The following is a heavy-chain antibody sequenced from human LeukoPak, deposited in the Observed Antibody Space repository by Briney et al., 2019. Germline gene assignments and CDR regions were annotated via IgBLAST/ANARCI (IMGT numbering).Heavy chain of an antibody. CDR3: ARDAYDNSGYPHY. CDR1: GFTFSTYG. J-gene: IGHJ4*02. V-gene: IGHV3-33*01. Sequence: GGSLRLSCAASGFTFSTYGMHWVRQAPGKGLEWVAIIWYDGSNTYYADSVEGRFTISRDNSKNTLYLEMNSLRAEDTAVYYCARDAYDNSGYPHYWGQGTLVTVSS. D-gene: IGHD3-22*01. CDR2: IWYDGSNT.